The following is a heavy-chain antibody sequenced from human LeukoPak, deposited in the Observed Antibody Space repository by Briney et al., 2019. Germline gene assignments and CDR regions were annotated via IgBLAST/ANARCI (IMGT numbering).Heavy chain of an antibody. CDR3: ARDGFSTNYYYGMDV. CDR2: IYSGGST. V-gene: IGHV3-53*01. J-gene: IGHJ6*02. CDR1: GFTVSSNY. Sequence: GGSLRPSCAASGFTVSSNYMSWVRQAPGKGLEWVSVIYSGGSTYYADSVKGRFTISRDNSKNTLYLQMNSLRAEDTAVYYCARDGFSTNYYYGMDVWGQGTTVTVSS.